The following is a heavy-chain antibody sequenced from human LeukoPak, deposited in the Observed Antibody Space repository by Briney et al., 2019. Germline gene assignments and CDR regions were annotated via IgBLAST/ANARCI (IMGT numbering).Heavy chain of an antibody. D-gene: IGHD2-2*01. V-gene: IGHV4-30-4*01. CDR3: AREARVVGKPFDY. CDR2: IYYSGST. CDR1: GGSISSGDYC. J-gene: IGHJ4*02. Sequence: PSETLSLTCTVSGGSISSGDYCWSWIRQPPGKGLEWIGYIYYSGSTYYNPSLKSRVTISVDTSKNQFSLKLSSVTAADTAVYYCAREARVVGKPFDYWGQGTLVTVSS.